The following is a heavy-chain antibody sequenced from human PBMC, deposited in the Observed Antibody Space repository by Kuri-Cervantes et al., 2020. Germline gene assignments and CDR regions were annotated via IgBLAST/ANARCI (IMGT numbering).Heavy chain of an antibody. Sequence: GGSLRLSCAASGFTFSSYGMHWVRQAPGKGLQWVAVIWYNGSDKYHADSVKGRFTISRDNSKNTLYLQMKSLRAEDIAVYYCTTSPPYVIWGQGTMVTVSS. J-gene: IGHJ3*02. CDR3: TTSPPYVI. V-gene: IGHV3-33*01. CDR1: GFTFSSYG. CDR2: IWYNGSDK. D-gene: IGHD1-14*01.